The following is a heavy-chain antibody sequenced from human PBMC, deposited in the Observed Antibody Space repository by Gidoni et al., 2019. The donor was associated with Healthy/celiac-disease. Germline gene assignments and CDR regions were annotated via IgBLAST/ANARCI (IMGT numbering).Heavy chain of an antibody. Sequence: VQLVESVGVVVQPGGSLMLSCAACGFTLDDDTMHRVRQAPGQGLELVYLISCDGGSTYYEYSVKGRFTISRDNSNTSLYLQMNSLRAEDTALYSCARGYCSGGSCYSYYYYYYGMDVWGQGTTVTVSS. CDR1: GFTLDDDT. CDR3: ARGYCSGGSCYSYYYYYYGMDV. CDR2: ISCDGGST. V-gene: IGHV3-43D*03. D-gene: IGHD2-15*01. J-gene: IGHJ6*02.